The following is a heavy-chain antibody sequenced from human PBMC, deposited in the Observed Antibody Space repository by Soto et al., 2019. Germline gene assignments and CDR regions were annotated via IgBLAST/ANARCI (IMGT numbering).Heavy chain of an antibody. J-gene: IGHJ5*02. V-gene: IGHV3-15*02. CDR1: GFTFGNAW. CDR3: TAGLMVYATSKSGRS. Sequence: EVQLVESGGALVKPGGSLRLSCAASGFTFGNAWMIWVRQAPGKGLEWVGRIKTKREGGATDYAAPVKGRFTISRDDSNNTLYLQMNSLKTEDTAVYYCTAGLMVYATSKSGRSWGQGTLVTVSS. CDR2: IKTKREGGAT. D-gene: IGHD2-8*02.